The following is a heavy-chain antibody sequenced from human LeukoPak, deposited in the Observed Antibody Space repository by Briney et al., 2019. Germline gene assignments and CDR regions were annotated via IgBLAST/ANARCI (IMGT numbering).Heavy chain of an antibody. J-gene: IGHJ4*02. D-gene: IGHD3-10*01. CDR3: ARTRYYYNSRSYGAPYYFDY. CDR1: GGSISSGSFF. Sequence: PSQTLSLTCTASGGSISSGSFFWSWIRQPAGKGLEWIGRIYKSGSTNYNPSLKSRVTISVDTSKNQFSLKLSSVTAADTAVYYCARTRYYYNSRSYGAPYYFDYWGQGTLVTVSS. CDR2: IYKSGST. V-gene: IGHV4-61*02.